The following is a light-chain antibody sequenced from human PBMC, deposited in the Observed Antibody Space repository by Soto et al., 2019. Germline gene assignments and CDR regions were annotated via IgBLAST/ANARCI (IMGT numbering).Light chain of an antibody. V-gene: IGLV2-8*01. CDR1: SSDVGDNY. CDR2: EVS. Sequence: QPVLTYPLSASGSPGQLVTISCTGTSSDVGDNYVSWYQQQLGKAPALIIYEVSQPPSGVPDRFSGSEAGNTASLTISGLQGEDEAYYYCTAYTVSRTYVFGAGSKVGVL. J-gene: IGLJ1*01. CDR3: TAYTVSRTYV.